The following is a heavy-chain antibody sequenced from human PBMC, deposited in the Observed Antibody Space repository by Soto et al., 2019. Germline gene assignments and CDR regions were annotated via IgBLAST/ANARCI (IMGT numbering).Heavy chain of an antibody. Sequence: PGGSLRLSCAASGFTFSSYAMSWVRQAPGKGLEWVSAISGSGGSTYYADSVKGRFTISRDNSKNTLYLQMNSLRAEDTAVYYCATGYYDFWSGPRNHWYFDLWGRGTLVTVSS. V-gene: IGHV3-23*01. CDR2: ISGSGGST. CDR3: ATGYYDFWSGPRNHWYFDL. D-gene: IGHD3-3*01. CDR1: GFTFSSYA. J-gene: IGHJ2*01.